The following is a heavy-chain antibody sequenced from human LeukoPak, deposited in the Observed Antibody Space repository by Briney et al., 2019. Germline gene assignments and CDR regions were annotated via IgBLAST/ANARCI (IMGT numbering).Heavy chain of an antibody. CDR2: IYYSGNT. V-gene: IGHV4-39*01. D-gene: IGHD3-16*01. Sequence: SETLSLTCTVSDGSISRSTYSWGWIRQPPGKGLEWIGTIYYSGNTDYNPSLKSRVTISVDTSKNQFSLKLRFVTAADTAVYYCARLAPSASPYNCFDPWGQGTLVTVSS. CDR3: ARLAPSASPYNCFDP. CDR1: DGSISRSTYS. J-gene: IGHJ5*02.